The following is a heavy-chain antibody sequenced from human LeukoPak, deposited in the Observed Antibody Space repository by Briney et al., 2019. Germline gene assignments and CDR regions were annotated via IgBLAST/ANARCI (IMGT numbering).Heavy chain of an antibody. J-gene: IGHJ4*02. V-gene: IGHV3-23*01. CDR1: GFTFSSYA. Sequence: GGSLRLSCAASGFTFSSYAMSWVRQAPGKGLEWVSAISGSGGSTYYADSVKGRFTISRDNSKNTLYLQMNSLRAEDTAVYYCARVSSLAVAGFFDYWGQGILVTVSS. CDR3: ARVSSLAVAGFFDY. D-gene: IGHD6-19*01. CDR2: ISGSGGST.